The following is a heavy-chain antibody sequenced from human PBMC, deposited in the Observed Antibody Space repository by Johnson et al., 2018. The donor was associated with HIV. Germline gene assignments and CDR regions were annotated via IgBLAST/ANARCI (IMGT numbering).Heavy chain of an antibody. CDR2: IRYDGSNK. CDR3: ARDRARYYDSSGYYYDAFDI. V-gene: IGHV3-30*02. D-gene: IGHD3-22*01. Sequence: QVQLVESGGGVVQPGGSLRLSCAASGFTFSSYGMHWVRQAPGKGLEWVAFIRYDGSNKYYADSVQGRFTISRDKSENTLYLQMNSLRAEDTALYYCARDRARYYDSSGYYYDAFDIWGQGTMVTVSS. J-gene: IGHJ3*02. CDR1: GFTFSSYG.